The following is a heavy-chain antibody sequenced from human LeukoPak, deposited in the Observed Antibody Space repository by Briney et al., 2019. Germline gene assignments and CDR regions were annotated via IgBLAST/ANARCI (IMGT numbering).Heavy chain of an antibody. V-gene: IGHV4-34*01. Sequence: SETLSLTCAVYGGSFSGYYWSWIRQPPGKGLEWIGEINHSGSTNYNPSLKSRVTISVDTSKNQFSLKLSSVTAADTAVYYCARVPAGEDAFDIWGQGTMVTVSS. CDR2: INHSGST. CDR1: GGSFSGYY. D-gene: IGHD3-10*01. J-gene: IGHJ3*02. CDR3: ARVPAGEDAFDI.